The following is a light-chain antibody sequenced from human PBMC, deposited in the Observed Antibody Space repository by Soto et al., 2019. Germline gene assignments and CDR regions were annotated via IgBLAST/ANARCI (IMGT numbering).Light chain of an antibody. CDR1: SSDVGGYNY. J-gene: IGLJ1*01. CDR2: DVS. CDR3: CSYAGSYSYV. Sequence: QSALTQPRSVSGSPGQSVTISCTGTSSDVGGYNYVYWYQQHPGKAPQLMIYDVSKRPSGVPDRFSGSKSGNTASLTISGLQAEDEADYYCCSYAGSYSYVFGTGTKLTVL. V-gene: IGLV2-11*01.